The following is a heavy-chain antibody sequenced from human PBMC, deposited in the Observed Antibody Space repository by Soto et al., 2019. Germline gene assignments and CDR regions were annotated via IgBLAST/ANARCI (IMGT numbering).Heavy chain of an antibody. CDR2: INSDGSST. Sequence: EVQLVESGGGLLQPGGSLRLSCAVSGSTFSNDWMHWVRQAPGKGLVWVSHINSDGSSTNYADFVKGRFTIARDNAKNTVYLQMNSLRAEDTAVYYCARDRSYMLDVWGQGTTVTVSS. CDR3: ARDRSYMLDV. CDR1: GSTFSNDW. D-gene: IGHD2-8*01. V-gene: IGHV3-74*01. J-gene: IGHJ6*02.